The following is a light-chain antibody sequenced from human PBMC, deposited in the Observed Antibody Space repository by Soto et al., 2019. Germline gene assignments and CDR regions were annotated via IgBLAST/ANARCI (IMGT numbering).Light chain of an antibody. CDR2: RAS. CDR3: QQYHNLWT. Sequence: EIVMTQSPATLSVSPGERATLSCTASHYVYSNVAWFQQRPGQAPRLLIYRASTRATGTPARFSGSGSGTEFTLTLTSLQSEDFALYYCQQYHNLWTFGQGTKGDIK. CDR1: HYVYSN. V-gene: IGKV3-15*01. J-gene: IGKJ1*01.